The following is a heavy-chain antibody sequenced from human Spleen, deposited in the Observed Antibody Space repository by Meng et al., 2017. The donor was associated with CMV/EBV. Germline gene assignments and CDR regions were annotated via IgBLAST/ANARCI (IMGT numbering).Heavy chain of an antibody. J-gene: IGHJ5*02. V-gene: IGHV4-59*12. D-gene: IGHD3-3*01. CDR3: ARDVRAIFGVVGGWFDP. CDR1: RGSISNYF. Sequence: SETLSLTCTVSRGSISNYFWSWIRQAPGKGLEWIGYIYYSGSTNYKPSLKSRVTISVDTSKNQFSLKLSSVTAADTAVYYCARDVRAIFGVVGGWFDPWGQGTLVTVSS. CDR2: IYYSGST.